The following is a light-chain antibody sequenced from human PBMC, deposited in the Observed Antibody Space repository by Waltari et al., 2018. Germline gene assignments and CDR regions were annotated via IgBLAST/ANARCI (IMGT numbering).Light chain of an antibody. V-gene: IGKV3-20*01. Sequence: IMLTPSPRTLSLSPGDRATLSCKASQSIVKYLAWYQQKPGQAPRLLIYHTSSRATGIPDRFSGSGSETDFSLTISRLEPEDFAVYYCQHYVRLPATFGQGTNVEIK. CDR2: HTS. CDR3: QHYVRLPAT. CDR1: QSIVKY. J-gene: IGKJ1*01.